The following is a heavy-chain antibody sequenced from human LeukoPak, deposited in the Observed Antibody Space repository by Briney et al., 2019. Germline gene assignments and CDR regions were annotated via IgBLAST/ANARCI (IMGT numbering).Heavy chain of an antibody. CDR1: GFTFSSYA. Sequence: GGSLRLSCSASGFTFSSYAMHRVRQAPGKGLEYVSAISSNGGSTYYADSVKGRFTTSRDNSKHTLHLQMSSLRAEDTAVYYCVKGGKGISDSSGYYLFDYWGQGTLVTVSS. D-gene: IGHD3-22*01. V-gene: IGHV3-64D*09. CDR2: ISSNGGST. J-gene: IGHJ4*02. CDR3: VKGGKGISDSSGYYLFDY.